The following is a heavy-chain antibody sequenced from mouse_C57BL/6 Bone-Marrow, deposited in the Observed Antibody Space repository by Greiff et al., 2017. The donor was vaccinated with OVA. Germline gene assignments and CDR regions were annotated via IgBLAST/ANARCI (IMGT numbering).Heavy chain of an antibody. CDR2: IRNKANGYTT. Sequence: EVKLMESGGGLVQPGGSLSLSCAASGFTFTDYYMSWVRQPPGKALEWLGFIRNKANGYTTEYSASVKGRFTISRDNSQSILYLQMNALRAEDSATYYCARGVTTVVAPHYYAMDYWGQGTSVTVSS. J-gene: IGHJ4*01. CDR3: ARGVTTVVAPHYYAMDY. V-gene: IGHV7-3*01. D-gene: IGHD1-1*01. CDR1: GFTFTDYY.